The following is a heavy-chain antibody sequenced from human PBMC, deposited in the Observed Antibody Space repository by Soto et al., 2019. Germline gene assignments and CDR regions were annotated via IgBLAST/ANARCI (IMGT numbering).Heavy chain of an antibody. CDR3: ARERYYDSSGYPDWFDP. CDR2: IWYDGSNK. Sequence: GGSLRLSCAASGFTFSSYGLHWVRQAPGRGLEWVAVIWYDGSNKYYADSVKGRFTISRDNSKNTLYLQMNSLRAEDTAVYYCARERYYDSSGYPDWFDPWGQGTLVTVSS. J-gene: IGHJ5*02. CDR1: GFTFSSYG. D-gene: IGHD3-22*01. V-gene: IGHV3-33*08.